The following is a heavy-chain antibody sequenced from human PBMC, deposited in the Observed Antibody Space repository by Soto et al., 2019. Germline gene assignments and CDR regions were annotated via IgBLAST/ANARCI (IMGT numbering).Heavy chain of an antibody. CDR3: AATYYYDGGFDI. CDR2: IVVGSGHT. D-gene: IGHD3-22*01. J-gene: IGHJ3*02. CDR1: GFIFTSSA. V-gene: IGHV1-58*02. Sequence: SVKVSCKASGFIFTSSAMQWVRQARGQRLEWIGWIVVGSGHTNYAQKLQERLTITRDMSTSTAYMELSSLRSEDTAVYYCAATYYYDGGFDIWGQGTMVTVSS.